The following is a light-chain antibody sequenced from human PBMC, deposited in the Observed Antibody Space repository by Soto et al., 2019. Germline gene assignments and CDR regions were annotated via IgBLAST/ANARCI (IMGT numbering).Light chain of an antibody. V-gene: IGLV2-14*01. J-gene: IGLJ2*01. Sequence: QSALTQPASVSGSPGQSITISCTGTSSDVGGFIYVSWYQHHPGKVPKLMIYEVGNRPSGVSNRFSGSKSGNTASLTISALQAEGEGDYYCSSYTSSNTLVFGGGTKLTVL. CDR3: SSYTSSNTLV. CDR1: SSDVGGFIY. CDR2: EVG.